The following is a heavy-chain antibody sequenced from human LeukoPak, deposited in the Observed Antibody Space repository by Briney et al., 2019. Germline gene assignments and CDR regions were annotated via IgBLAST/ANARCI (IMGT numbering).Heavy chain of an antibody. V-gene: IGHV3-21*01. D-gene: IGHD6-19*01. CDR3: ARGPTLIGVAGTWPLDY. CDR1: GFTFSDYS. J-gene: IGHJ4*02. CDR2: ISSASSYK. Sequence: PGGFLRLSCAASGFTFSDYSMKWVRQAPGKGLEWVSSISSASSYKYYGDSVKGRFTISRDNAKNSLYLQMNSLRVEDTAVYYCARGPTLIGVAGTWPLDYWGQGTLVIVSS.